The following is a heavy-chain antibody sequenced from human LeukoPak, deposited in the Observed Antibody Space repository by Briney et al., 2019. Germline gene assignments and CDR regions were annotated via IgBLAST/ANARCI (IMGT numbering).Heavy chain of an antibody. D-gene: IGHD2-15*01. J-gene: IGHJ6*03. V-gene: IGHV4-34*01. CDR1: GGSFSGYY. CDR3: ARGRTVARYYYCMDV. CDR2: INHSGST. Sequence: PSETLSLTCAVYGGSFSGYYWSWIRQPPGKGLEWIGEINHSGSTNYNPSLKSRVTISVDTSKNQFSLKLSSVTAADTAVYYCARGRTVARYYYCMDVWGKGTTVTVSS.